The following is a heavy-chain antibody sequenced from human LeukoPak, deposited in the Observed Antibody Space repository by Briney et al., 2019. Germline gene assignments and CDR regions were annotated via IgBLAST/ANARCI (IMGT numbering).Heavy chain of an antibody. Sequence: GGSLRLSCAASGFTFSSYGMHWVRQAPGKGLEWVAVIWYDGSNKYYADSVKGRFTISRDSSKNTLYLQMNSLRAEDTAVYYCARELGGYYYYYMDVWGKGTTVTVSS. D-gene: IGHD2-15*01. J-gene: IGHJ6*03. CDR2: IWYDGSNK. V-gene: IGHV3-33*01. CDR1: GFTFSSYG. CDR3: ARELGGYYYYYMDV.